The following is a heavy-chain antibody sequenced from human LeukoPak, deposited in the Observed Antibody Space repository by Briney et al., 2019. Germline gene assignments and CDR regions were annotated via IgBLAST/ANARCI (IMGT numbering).Heavy chain of an antibody. CDR1: RFTFSSYW. V-gene: IGHV3-7*03. CDR2: VKQDGGEK. Sequence: PGGSLRLSCAASRFTFSSYWMSWVRQAPGKGLEWVANVKQDGGEKYYVDSVKGRFTISRDNAKSSLYLQMSSLRADDTAVYYCARVESSGWYGAFDYWGQGMLVTVSS. D-gene: IGHD6-19*01. CDR3: ARVESSGWYGAFDY. J-gene: IGHJ4*02.